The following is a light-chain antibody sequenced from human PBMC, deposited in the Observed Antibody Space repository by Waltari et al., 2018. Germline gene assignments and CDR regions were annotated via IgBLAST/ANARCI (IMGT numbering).Light chain of an antibody. CDR3: QAWDRSTVV. V-gene: IGLV3-1*01. CDR1: KLGDKY. CDR2: QDT. Sequence: SYELTQPPSVSVSPGQTASITCSGDKLGDKYACWYQQRPGQSPVLVIYQDTKRPSGIPERFSGSNYGNTATLTISGAQAMDEADYYCQAWDRSTVVFGGGTKLTVL. J-gene: IGLJ2*01.